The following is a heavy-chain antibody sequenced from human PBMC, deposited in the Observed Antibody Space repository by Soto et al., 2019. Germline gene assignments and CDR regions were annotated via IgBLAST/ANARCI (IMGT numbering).Heavy chain of an antibody. CDR3: ARAFSCSGGSFYFFFDY. CDR1: GFTFSSYE. Sequence: PGGSLRLSCAASGFTFSSYEMNWVRQAPGKGLEWVSYISSSGSTIYYADSVKGRFTISRDNAKNSLYLQMNSLRAEDTAVYYCARAFSCSGGSFYFFFDYWGQGTLVTVSS. D-gene: IGHD2-15*01. CDR2: ISSSGSTI. V-gene: IGHV3-48*03. J-gene: IGHJ4*02.